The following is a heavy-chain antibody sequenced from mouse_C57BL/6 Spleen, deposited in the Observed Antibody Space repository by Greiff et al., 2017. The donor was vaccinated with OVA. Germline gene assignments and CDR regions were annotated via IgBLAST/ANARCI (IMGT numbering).Heavy chain of an antibody. CDR2: INPGSGGT. Sequence: VQLQQSGAELVRPGTSVKVSCKASGYAFTNYLIEWVKQRPGQGLEWIGVINPGSGGTNYNEKFKGKATLTADKSSSTAYMQLSSLTSEDSAVYFCARDPIYYEEGYYFDYWGQGTTLTVSS. D-gene: IGHD2-4*01. V-gene: IGHV1-54*01. CDR3: ARDPIYYEEGYYFDY. J-gene: IGHJ2*01. CDR1: GYAFTNYL.